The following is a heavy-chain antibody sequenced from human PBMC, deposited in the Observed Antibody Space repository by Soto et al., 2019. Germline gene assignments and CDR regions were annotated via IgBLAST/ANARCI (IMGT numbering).Heavy chain of an antibody. D-gene: IGHD1-26*01. V-gene: IGHV1-46*01. CDR3: ARSSGGNFGIIIEGTNWFAP. CDR1: RDTSTSYY. Sequence: GASLKVSCKATRDTSTSYYINWVRQAPGQGLEWMGVINPHGGSTAYAQKFKGRVTLTRDTSASTVYMEVSSLTSEDTAMYYCARSSGGNFGIIIEGTNWFAPWGQGTLVTVPQ. CDR2: INPHGGST. J-gene: IGHJ5*02.